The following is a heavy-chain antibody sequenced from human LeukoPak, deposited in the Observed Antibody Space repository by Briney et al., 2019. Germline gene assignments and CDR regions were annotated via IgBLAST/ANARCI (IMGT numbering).Heavy chain of an antibody. Sequence: SETLSLTRVVYGGSFSGYYWSWIRQPPGKGLEWIGEINHSGSTNYNPSLKSRVTISVDTSKNQFSLKLSSVTAADTAVYYCARGRDYTYYYYYYMDVWGKGTTVTVSS. CDR1: GGSFSGYY. CDR2: INHSGST. CDR3: ARGRDYTYYYYYYMDV. D-gene: IGHD4-11*01. V-gene: IGHV4-34*01. J-gene: IGHJ6*03.